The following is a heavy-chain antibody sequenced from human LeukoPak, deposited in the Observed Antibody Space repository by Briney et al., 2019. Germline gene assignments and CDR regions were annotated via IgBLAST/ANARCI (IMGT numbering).Heavy chain of an antibody. Sequence: ASVKVSCKASGYTFTSYGISWVRQAPGQGLEWMGWISAYNGNTNYAQKLQGRVTITRDTSASTAYMELSSLRSEDTAVYYCAVLYGSGSNWGQGTLVTVSS. CDR1: GYTFTSYG. CDR3: AVLYGSGSN. J-gene: IGHJ4*02. D-gene: IGHD3-10*01. CDR2: ISAYNGNT. V-gene: IGHV1-18*01.